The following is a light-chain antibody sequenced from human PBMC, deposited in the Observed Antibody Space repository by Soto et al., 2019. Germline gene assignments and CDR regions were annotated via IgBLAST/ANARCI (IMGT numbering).Light chain of an antibody. J-gene: IGKJ1*01. CDR3: VQRTTWPWT. CDR1: QSVSVH. Sequence: EIVLTQSPGTLSLSPGERATLSCRASQSVSVHLAWYQQKPGQAPRLLIYDASNRATGIPARFSGSGSGTDFALTISSLEPEVFAVYHCVQRTTWPWTCGQGSKVEI. V-gene: IGKV3-11*01. CDR2: DAS.